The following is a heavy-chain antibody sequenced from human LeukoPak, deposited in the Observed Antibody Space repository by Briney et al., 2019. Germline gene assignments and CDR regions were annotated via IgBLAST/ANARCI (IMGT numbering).Heavy chain of an antibody. D-gene: IGHD4-23*01. V-gene: IGHV3-20*04. Sequence: GGSLRLSCAASGFSFSNYAMSWVRQAPGKGLEWVSGINWNGDSTGYVDSVKGRFTISRDNAKNSLYLQMNSLRAEDTALYYCARLRWPNDAFDVWGQGTMVTVSS. CDR3: ARLRWPNDAFDV. CDR2: INWNGDST. CDR1: GFSFSNYA. J-gene: IGHJ3*01.